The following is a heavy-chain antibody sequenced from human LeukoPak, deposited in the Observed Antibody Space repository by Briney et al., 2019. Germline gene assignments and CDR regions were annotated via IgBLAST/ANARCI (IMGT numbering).Heavy chain of an antibody. J-gene: IGHJ3*02. CDR2: MNPNSGNT. V-gene: IGHV1-8*01. CDR1: GYTFTSYD. Sequence: ASVKVFCKASGYTFTSYDIKWVRQATGQGLEWMGWMNPNSGNTGYAQKFQGRVTMTRNTSISTAYMELSSLRSEDTAVYYCARGRIAAALDAFDIWGQGTMVTASS. CDR3: ARGRIAAALDAFDI. D-gene: IGHD6-13*01.